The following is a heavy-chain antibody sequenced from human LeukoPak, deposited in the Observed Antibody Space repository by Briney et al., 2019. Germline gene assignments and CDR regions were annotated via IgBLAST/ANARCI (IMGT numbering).Heavy chain of an antibody. CDR1: GFTFSSYA. V-gene: IGHV3-23*01. CDR3: GGNTSGYNLGDVFNI. J-gene: IGHJ3*02. Sequence: GGSLRLSCAASGFTFSSYAMTWVRQAPGKGLEWVSAISGSAYSTSYADSVKGRFTISRDNSKNTLYLQMNSLRAEDMAIYCCGGNTSGYNLGDVFNIWGKGKMVTVSS. CDR2: ISGSAYST. D-gene: IGHD3-22*01.